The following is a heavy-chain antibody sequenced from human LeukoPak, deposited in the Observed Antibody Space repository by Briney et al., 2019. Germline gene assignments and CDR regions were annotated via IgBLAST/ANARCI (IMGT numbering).Heavy chain of an antibody. CDR3: AKFHSSGEYFQH. CDR1: GFTFSSYW. CDR2: IKKDGSEN. V-gene: IGHV3-7*03. J-gene: IGHJ1*01. Sequence: GGSLRLSCAASGFTFSSYWMSWVRQAPGKGLEWVANIKKDGSENYYVDSVKGRFTISRDNSKNTLYLQMNSLRAEDTAVYYCAKFHSSGEYFQHWGQGTLVTVSS. D-gene: IGHD6-19*01.